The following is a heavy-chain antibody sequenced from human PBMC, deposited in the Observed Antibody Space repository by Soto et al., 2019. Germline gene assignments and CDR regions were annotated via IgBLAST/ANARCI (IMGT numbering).Heavy chain of an antibody. CDR3: AHTVGGSSSDC. CDR1: GFSLSTSGVG. CDR2: IYWDDVK. D-gene: IGHD6-6*01. J-gene: IGHJ4*02. Sequence: SGPTLVNPTQTLTLTCTFSGFSLSTSGVGVGWIRQPPGKALEWLALIYWDDVKSYSPSLKSRLTITRDTSKNQVVLTMTSLFPLDTATYYGAHTVGGSSSDCWGQGTLVTVSS. V-gene: IGHV2-5*02.